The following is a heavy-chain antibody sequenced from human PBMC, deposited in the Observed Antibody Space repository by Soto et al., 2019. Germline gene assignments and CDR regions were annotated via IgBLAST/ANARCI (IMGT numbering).Heavy chain of an antibody. CDR3: ARDRSNWAFDY. CDR2: IYYSGST. D-gene: IGHD7-27*01. V-gene: IGHV4-31*03. J-gene: IGHJ4*02. Sequence: PSETLSLTCTVSGTSISTGGYYWSWIRQHPGKGLEWIGYIYYSGSTYYNPSLKSRVAISIDASKNQFSLKLSSVTAADTAVYYCARDRSNWAFDYWGQGTLVTVSS. CDR1: GTSISTGGYY.